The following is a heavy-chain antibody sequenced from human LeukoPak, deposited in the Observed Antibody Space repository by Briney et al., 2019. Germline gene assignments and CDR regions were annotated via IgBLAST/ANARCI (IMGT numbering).Heavy chain of an antibody. CDR1: GYTFTAYY. Sequence: GASVKVSCKASGYTFTAYYMHWVRQAPGQGLEWMGWLNPSTGGTDFAQRFQGRVTMTRDPSISTAYMELRSLRSDDTAVYFCARADGGSYSGIVDYWGQGTLVTVSS. V-gene: IGHV1-2*02. D-gene: IGHD2-15*01. J-gene: IGHJ4*02. CDR2: LNPSTGGT. CDR3: ARADGGSYSGIVDY.